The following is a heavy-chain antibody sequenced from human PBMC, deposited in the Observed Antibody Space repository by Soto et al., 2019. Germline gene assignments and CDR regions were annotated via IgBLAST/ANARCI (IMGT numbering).Heavy chain of an antibody. CDR1: GYTFTHYA. Sequence: QVQLVQSGAEVKQPGASVKVSCKSSGYTFTHYAMHWVRQAPGQGLEWLGWINTDNGNKAFSPKFQGRVSITMDTSASTAYVDLSSLISEDTAVYYCARQGDSRILRDTFDIWGQGTLVTVAS. CDR2: INTDNGNK. J-gene: IGHJ3*02. CDR3: ARQGDSRILRDTFDI. V-gene: IGHV1-3*04. D-gene: IGHD2-8*01.